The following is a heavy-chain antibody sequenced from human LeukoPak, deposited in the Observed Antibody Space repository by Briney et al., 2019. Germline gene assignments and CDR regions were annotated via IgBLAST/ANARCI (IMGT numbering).Heavy chain of an antibody. D-gene: IGHD3-3*01. CDR3: ASTYNGFWSGYSDGSYLTY. V-gene: IGHV4-34*01. CDR1: GGSISGYY. J-gene: IGHJ4*02. CDR2: INHIGST. Sequence: SETLSLTCTVSGGSISGYYWSWIRQPPGKGLEWIGEINHIGSTNYNPSLKSRVTISIDTFKNQFSLKLSSVTAADTAVYYCASTYNGFWSGYSDGSYLTYWGQGTLVTVSS.